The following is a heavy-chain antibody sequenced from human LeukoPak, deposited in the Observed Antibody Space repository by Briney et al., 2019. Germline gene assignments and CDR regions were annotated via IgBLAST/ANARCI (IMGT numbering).Heavy chain of an antibody. Sequence: GASVNVSCKASRYTFTYHYMHWVRQAPGQGLEWMGMINPSSGSTSYAQKFQGRVTMTRGTSTSTVYMELSSLRSEDTALYYCARESDTGKDFDHWGQGTLVTVSS. CDR3: ARESDTGKDFDH. D-gene: IGHD1-1*01. V-gene: IGHV1-46*01. J-gene: IGHJ4*02. CDR2: INPSSGST. CDR1: RYTFTYHY.